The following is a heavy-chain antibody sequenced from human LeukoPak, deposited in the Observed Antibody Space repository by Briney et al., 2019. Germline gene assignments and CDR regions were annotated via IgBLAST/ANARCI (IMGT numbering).Heavy chain of an antibody. CDR3: ARDYYDSSGYYYDH. CDR2: IYSGGST. D-gene: IGHD3-22*01. V-gene: IGHV3-53*01. Sequence: GGSLRLSCAASGFTVSSNYMSWVRQAPGKGLEWVSVIYSGGSTYYADSVKGRFTISRDNSKNTLYLQMNSLRAEDTAVYYCARDYYDSSGYYYDHWGQGTLVTVSS. J-gene: IGHJ5*02. CDR1: GFTVSSNY.